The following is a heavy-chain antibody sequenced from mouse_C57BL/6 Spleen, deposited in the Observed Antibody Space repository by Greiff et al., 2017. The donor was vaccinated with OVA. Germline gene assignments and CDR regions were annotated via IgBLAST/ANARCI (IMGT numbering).Heavy chain of an antibody. CDR1: GYTFTSYW. CDR3: ARGTTVEEDY. CDR2: IDPSDSYT. D-gene: IGHD1-1*01. Sequence: QVQLQQPGAELVMPGASVKLSCKASGYTFTSYWMHWVKQRPGQGLEWIGEIDPSDSYTNYNQKFKGKSTLTADKSSSTAYMQLSSLTSEDSAVYYCARGTTVEEDYWGQGTTLTVSS. V-gene: IGHV1-69*01. J-gene: IGHJ2*01.